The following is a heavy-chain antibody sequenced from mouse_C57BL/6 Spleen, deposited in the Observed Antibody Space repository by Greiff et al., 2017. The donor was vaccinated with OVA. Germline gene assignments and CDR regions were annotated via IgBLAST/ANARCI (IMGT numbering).Heavy chain of an antibody. Sequence: EVKLVESGGGLVKPGGSLKLSCAASGFTFSDYGMHWVRQAPEKGLEWVAYISSGSSTIYYADTVKGRFTISRDNAKNTLFLQMTRLRSEDTAMYYCARPVGYYYAMDYWGQGTSVTVSS. CDR3: ARPVGYYYAMDY. V-gene: IGHV5-17*01. J-gene: IGHJ4*01. D-gene: IGHD1-3*01. CDR1: GFTFSDYG. CDR2: ISSGSSTI.